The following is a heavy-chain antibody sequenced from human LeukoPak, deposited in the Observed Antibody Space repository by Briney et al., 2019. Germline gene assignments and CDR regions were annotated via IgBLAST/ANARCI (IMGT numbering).Heavy chain of an antibody. CDR3: AGELGDDSSGYYL. J-gene: IGHJ4*02. V-gene: IGHV4-59*01. CDR1: GGSLSSYY. CDR2: IYYSGST. Sequence: SETLSLTCTVSGGSLSSYYWSWLRQPPGKGLEWIGYIYYSGSTNYNPSLKCRVTIPVGTTKNQVSLKLRPGTGADTAVYYWAGELGDDSSGYYLWGQGTLVTVSS. D-gene: IGHD3-22*01.